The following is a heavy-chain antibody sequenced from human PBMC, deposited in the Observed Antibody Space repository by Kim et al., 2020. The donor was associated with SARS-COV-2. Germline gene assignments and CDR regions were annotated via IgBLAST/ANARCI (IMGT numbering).Heavy chain of an antibody. CDR2: ISSSSSYI. Sequence: GGSLRLSCAASGFTFSSYSMNWVRQAPGKGLEWVSSISSSSSYIYYADSVKGRFTISRDNAKNSLYLQMNSLRAEDTAVYYCARDVFPCGGDCYYYYYGMDAWGQGTTVTVSS. D-gene: IGHD2-21*01. CDR1: GFTFSSYS. J-gene: IGHJ6*02. CDR3: ARDVFPCGGDCYYYYYGMDA. V-gene: IGHV3-21*01.